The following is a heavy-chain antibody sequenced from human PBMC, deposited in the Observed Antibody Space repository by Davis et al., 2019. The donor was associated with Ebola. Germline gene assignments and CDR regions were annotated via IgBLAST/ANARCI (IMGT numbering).Heavy chain of an antibody. CDR1: GFTFSSYA. D-gene: IGHD2-15*01. Sequence: GESLKISCAASGFTFSSYAMSWVRQAPGKGLEWVSAISGSRGSTYYADSVKGRFTISRDNSKNTLYLQMNSLRAEDTAVYYCAKEWAASPYYYYGMDVWGQGTTVTVSS. V-gene: IGHV3-23*01. CDR3: AKEWAASPYYYYGMDV. J-gene: IGHJ6*02. CDR2: ISGSRGST.